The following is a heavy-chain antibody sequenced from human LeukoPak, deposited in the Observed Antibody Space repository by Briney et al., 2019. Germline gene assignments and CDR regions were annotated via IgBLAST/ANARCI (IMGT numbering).Heavy chain of an antibody. CDR2: ISYDGSNK. CDR3: ARDRGSY. J-gene: IGHJ4*02. Sequence: GGSLRLSYAASGFTFSSYAMHWVRQAPGKGLEWVAVISYDGSNKYYADSVKGRFTISRDNSKNTLYLQMNSLRAEDTAVYYCARDRGSYWGQGTLVTVSS. CDR1: GFTFSSYA. V-gene: IGHV3-30*01. D-gene: IGHD3-16*01.